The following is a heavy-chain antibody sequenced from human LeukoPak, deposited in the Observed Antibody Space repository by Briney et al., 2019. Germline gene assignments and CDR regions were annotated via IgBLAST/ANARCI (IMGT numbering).Heavy chain of an antibody. CDR1: GYSFTSYW. J-gene: IGHJ4*02. D-gene: IGHD3-9*01. Sequence: GESLKISCKGSGYSFTSYWIGWVRQMPGKGLEWMGIIYPGDSDTRYSPSFQGQVTISADKSISTAYLQWSSLKASDTAMYYCARLEDTNYDILTGYYKGGATGVFDYWGQGTLVTVSS. CDR2: IYPGDSDT. V-gene: IGHV5-51*01. CDR3: ARLEDTNYDILTGYYKGGATGVFDY.